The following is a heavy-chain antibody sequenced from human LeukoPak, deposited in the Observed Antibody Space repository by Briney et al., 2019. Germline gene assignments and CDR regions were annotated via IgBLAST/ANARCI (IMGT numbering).Heavy chain of an antibody. CDR2: IYYSGST. J-gene: IGHJ4*02. V-gene: IGHV4-31*03. CDR1: GGSISSGGYY. CDR3: AREPARDTAMVY. Sequence: PSETLSLTCTVSGGSISSGGYYWSWIRQHPGKGLEWIGYIYYSGSTYYNPSLKSRVTISVDTSKNQFSLKLSSVTAADTAVYYCAREPARDTAMVYWGQGTLVTVSS. D-gene: IGHD5-18*01.